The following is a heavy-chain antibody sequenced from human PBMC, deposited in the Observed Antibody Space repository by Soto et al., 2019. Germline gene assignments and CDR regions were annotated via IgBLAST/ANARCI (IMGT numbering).Heavy chain of an antibody. J-gene: IGHJ6*03. CDR3: ARINYYGSGSYIAHYYYYMDV. V-gene: IGHV2-70*11. CDR1: GFSLSTCGMC. CDR2: IDWDGDK. Sequence: SGPTLVNPTQNLTLACTFSGFSLSTCGMCVSWIRQPPGKALGGLARIDWDGDKYYRTSLKTRLTISKDTSKNQVVLTMTNMDPVDTATYYCARINYYGSGSYIAHYYYYMDVWGKGTTVTVSS. D-gene: IGHD3-10*01.